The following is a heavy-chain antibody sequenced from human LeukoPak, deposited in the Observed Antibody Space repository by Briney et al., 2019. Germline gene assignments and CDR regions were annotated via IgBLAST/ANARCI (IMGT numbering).Heavy chain of an antibody. J-gene: IGHJ4*02. Sequence: PGGYLRLSCMGSRFAFNYYGMHWVPQTPGRDREWVAVVSADGRGRYHADSVEGRFTISRDNSKNTLYLQMSSLRAEDTAVYYCAKESYYYDSSGYPGDYWGRGTLVTVSS. V-gene: IGHV3-30*18. CDR3: AKESYYYDSSGYPGDY. CDR2: VSADGRGR. D-gene: IGHD3-22*01. CDR1: RFAFNYYG.